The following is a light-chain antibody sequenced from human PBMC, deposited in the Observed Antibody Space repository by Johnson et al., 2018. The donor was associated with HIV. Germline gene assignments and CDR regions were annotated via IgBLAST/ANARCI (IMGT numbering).Light chain of an antibody. Sequence: QSVLTQPPSVSAAPGQKVTISCSGSSSNIGNNYVSWYQQVPGTAPKLLIYDNNRRPSGIPDRFSGSKSGTSATLGITGLQTGDEADYYCGTWGSSLSAVRGYVFGTGTKVTVL. V-gene: IGLV1-51*01. CDR3: GTWGSSLSAVRGYV. CDR2: DNN. CDR1: SSNIGNNY. J-gene: IGLJ1*01.